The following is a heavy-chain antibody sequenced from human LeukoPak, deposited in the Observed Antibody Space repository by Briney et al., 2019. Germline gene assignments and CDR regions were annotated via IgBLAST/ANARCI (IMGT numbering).Heavy chain of an antibody. J-gene: IGHJ4*02. Sequence: ASVKVFCKASGYTFTSYGNSWVRQAPGQGLEWMGWISAYNGNANYAQKLQGRVTMTTDTSTSTAYMELRSLRSDDTAVYYCARASITMIVVVTSSHDYWGQGTLVTVSS. CDR2: ISAYNGNA. CDR1: GYTFTSYG. CDR3: ARASITMIVVVTSSHDY. D-gene: IGHD3-22*01. V-gene: IGHV1-18*01.